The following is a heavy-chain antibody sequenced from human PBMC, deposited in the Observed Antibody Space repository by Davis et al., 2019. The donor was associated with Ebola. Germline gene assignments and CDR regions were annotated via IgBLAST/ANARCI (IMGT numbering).Heavy chain of an antibody. V-gene: IGHV1-2*02. J-gene: IGHJ5*02. D-gene: IGHD2-15*01. CDR1: GYTFIGHY. CDR2: INPNSGDT. Sequence: ASVKVFCKASGYTFIGHYLHWVRQAPGQGLEWMGWINPNSGDTKFLQKFQGRVTMTTDTSISTAYMDLSSLRSDDTAVYYCTTLQEGYRSGGSHYRGRWFDPWGQGTLVTVSS. CDR3: TTLQEGYRSGGSHYRGRWFDP.